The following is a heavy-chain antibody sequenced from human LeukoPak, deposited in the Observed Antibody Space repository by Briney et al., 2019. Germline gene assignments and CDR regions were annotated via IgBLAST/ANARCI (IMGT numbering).Heavy chain of an antibody. CDR2: ISYSGTN. Sequence: SETLSLTCTVSGGSVSSSSYYWGWIRQPPGKGLEWIGSISYSGTNYNNPSLKSRVGISIDTSKNQFSVKLTSVTAAGTAMYYCASLGTLRSWGQGTLVTVSS. V-gene: IGHV4-39*01. J-gene: IGHJ5*02. CDR1: GGSVSSSSYY. D-gene: IGHD7-27*01. CDR3: ASLGTLRS.